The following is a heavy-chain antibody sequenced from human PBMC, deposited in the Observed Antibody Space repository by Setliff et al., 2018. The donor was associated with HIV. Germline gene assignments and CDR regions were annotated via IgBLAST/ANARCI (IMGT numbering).Heavy chain of an antibody. CDR3: ARGGYSGEFLDAFDI. Sequence: ASVKVSCKASGYIFSTHYIHWVRQAPGQGLEWMGIINCASGRTVYTEKIKGRLAMARDMSRTTVYMELTSLRTEDTAVYYCARGGYSGEFLDAFDIWGQGALVTVSS. D-gene: IGHD5-12*01. CDR2: INCASGRT. CDR1: GYIFSTHY. V-gene: IGHV1-46*01. J-gene: IGHJ3*02.